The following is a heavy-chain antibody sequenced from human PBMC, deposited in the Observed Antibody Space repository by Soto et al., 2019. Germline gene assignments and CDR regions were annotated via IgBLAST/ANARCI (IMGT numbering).Heavy chain of an antibody. CDR3: ARDYGHDCSGGNCYFYF. Sequence: QVQLVQSGAEVKKPGSSVKVSCKASGGTFSRYAINWVRQAPGHGLEWMGGIIPLFGTAKYAQKFQGRVTITADESTSTAHMEVRSLRSEDTAVYYCARDYGHDCSGGNCYFYFWGQGTLVTVSS. V-gene: IGHV1-69*01. CDR1: GGTFSRYA. CDR2: IIPLFGTA. D-gene: IGHD2-15*01. J-gene: IGHJ4*02.